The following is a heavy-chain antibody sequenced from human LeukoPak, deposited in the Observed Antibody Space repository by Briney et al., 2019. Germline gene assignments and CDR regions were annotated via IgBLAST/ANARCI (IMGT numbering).Heavy chain of an antibody. Sequence: GASVKVSCKASGYTFTGYYMHWVRQAPGQGLEWMGWMNPNSGNTGYAQKFQGRVTITRNTSISTAYMELSSLRSEDTAVYYCARVGSRYFDWLTSSYYYMDVWGKGTTVTVSS. J-gene: IGHJ6*03. V-gene: IGHV1-8*03. CDR1: GYTFTGYY. CDR3: ARVGSRYFDWLTSSYYYMDV. D-gene: IGHD3-9*01. CDR2: MNPNSGNT.